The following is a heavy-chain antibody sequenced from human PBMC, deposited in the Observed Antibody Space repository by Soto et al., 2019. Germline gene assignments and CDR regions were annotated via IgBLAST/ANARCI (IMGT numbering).Heavy chain of an antibody. CDR2: IYHTGTT. CDR3: ATSSGSAYGLDV. CDR1: AGTISTTNW. Sequence: SETLSLTCAVSAGTISTTNWYVWVRQPPGMGLEWIGEIYHTGTTTYNPSLKSRVTMSVDTSKNQFSLRLSFVTAADTAVYYCATSSGSAYGLDVWGPGATVTVSS. J-gene: IGHJ6*02. D-gene: IGHD3-10*01. V-gene: IGHV4-4*02.